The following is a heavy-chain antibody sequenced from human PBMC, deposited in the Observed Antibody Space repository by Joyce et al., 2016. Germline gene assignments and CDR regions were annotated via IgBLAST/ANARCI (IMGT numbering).Heavy chain of an antibody. CDR1: GDSFSSSSYY. CDR2: ISYTGST. Sequence: QLRLQESGPGLVKPSETLSLTCTVSGDSFSSSSYYWGWIRQPPGKGLEWIGSISYTGSTYYNPYLKSRVTISVDTSKNQFSLKLSSVTAADTAVYYCASWRIMVTFGGVMDWGQGTLVTVSS. CDR3: ASWRIMVTFGGVMD. J-gene: IGHJ4*02. V-gene: IGHV4-39*07. D-gene: IGHD3-16*01.